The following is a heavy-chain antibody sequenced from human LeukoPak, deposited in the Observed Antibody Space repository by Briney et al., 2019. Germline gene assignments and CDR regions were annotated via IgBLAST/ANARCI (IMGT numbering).Heavy chain of an antibody. V-gene: IGHV1-69*13. CDR1: GGTFSSYA. CDR3: ARTLNYCSSTSCTWDPVGY. J-gene: IGHJ4*02. D-gene: IGHD2-2*01. CDR2: IIPIFGTA. Sequence: ASVKVSCKASGGTFSSYAISWVRQAPGQGLEWMGGIIPIFGTANYAQKFQGRVTLTADESTSTAYMELSSLRSEDTAVYYCARTLNYCSSTSCTWDPVGYWGQGTLVTVSS.